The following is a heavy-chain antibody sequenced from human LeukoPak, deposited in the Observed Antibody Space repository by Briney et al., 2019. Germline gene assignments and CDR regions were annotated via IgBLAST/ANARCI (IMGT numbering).Heavy chain of an antibody. CDR1: GFTFSSYA. V-gene: IGHV3-23*01. J-gene: IGHJ4*02. D-gene: IGHD6-19*01. Sequence: GGSLRLSCAASGFTFSSYAMTWVRQAPGKGQEWVSTFGSSGGSTYYADSVKGRFTISRDNSKNTLYQQMNSLRAEDTAVYYCAKSRSGWYSPFDYWGQGTLVTVSS. CDR2: FGSSGGST. CDR3: AKSRSGWYSPFDY.